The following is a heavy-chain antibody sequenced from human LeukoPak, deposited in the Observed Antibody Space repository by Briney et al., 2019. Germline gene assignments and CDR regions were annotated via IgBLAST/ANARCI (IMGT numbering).Heavy chain of an antibody. CDR2: MNPNSGNT. CDR3: AKGGSYSSGWYEGYNWFDP. V-gene: IGHV1-8*01. D-gene: IGHD6-19*01. CDR1: GYTFTSYD. J-gene: IGHJ5*02. Sequence: GASVKVSCKASGYTFTSYDINWVRQATGQGLEWMGWMNPNSGNTGYAQKFQGRVTMTRNTSISTAYMELSSLRSEDTAVYYCAKGGSYSSGWYEGYNWFDPWGQGTLVTVSS.